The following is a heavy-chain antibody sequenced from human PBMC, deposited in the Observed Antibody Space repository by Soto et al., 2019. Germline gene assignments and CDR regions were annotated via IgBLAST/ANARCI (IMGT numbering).Heavy chain of an antibody. Sequence: GGSLSLSCAASGFTFSSYAMSWVRQAPGKGLEWVSAISGSGGSTYYADSVKGRFTISRDNSKNTLYLQMNSLRAEDTAVYYCAKDGVDTLRTLYYFDYWGQGTLVTVSS. J-gene: IGHJ4*02. CDR3: AKDGVDTLRTLYYFDY. CDR2: ISGSGGST. CDR1: GFTFSSYA. D-gene: IGHD3-3*01. V-gene: IGHV3-23*01.